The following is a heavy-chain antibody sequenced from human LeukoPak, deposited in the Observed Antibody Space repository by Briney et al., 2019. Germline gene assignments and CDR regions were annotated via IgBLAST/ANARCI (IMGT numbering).Heavy chain of an antibody. J-gene: IGHJ3*02. CDR2: IYYSGST. V-gene: IGHV4-59*01. CDR1: LDSTTSNF. CDR3: ARVASGYDVFDI. D-gene: IGHD3-3*01. Sequence: SETLSLTCSVSLDSTTSNFWSWVRQPPGKGLEWIGYIYYSGSTNYNPSLKSRVTISVDTSKNQFSLKLSSVTAADTAVFYCARVASGYDVFDIWGQGTMVTVSS.